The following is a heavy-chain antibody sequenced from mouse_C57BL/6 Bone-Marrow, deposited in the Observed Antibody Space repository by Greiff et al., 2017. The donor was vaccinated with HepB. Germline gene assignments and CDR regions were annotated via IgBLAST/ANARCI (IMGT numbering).Heavy chain of an antibody. V-gene: IGHV1-81*01. CDR2: IYPRSGNT. CDR3: ASQRDGSSPAYYFDY. J-gene: IGHJ2*01. CDR1: GYTFTSYG. D-gene: IGHD1-1*01. Sequence: VQLQQSGAELARPGASVKLSCKASGYTFTSYGISWVKQRTGQGLEWIGEIYPRSGNTYYNEKFKGKATLTADKSSSTAYMELRSLTSEDSAVYFCASQRDGSSPAYYFDYWGQGTTLTVSS.